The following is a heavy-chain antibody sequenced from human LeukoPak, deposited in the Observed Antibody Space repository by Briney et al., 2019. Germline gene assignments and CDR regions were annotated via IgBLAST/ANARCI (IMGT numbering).Heavy chain of an antibody. J-gene: IGHJ4*02. CDR3: ARGLEAEWELLDY. D-gene: IGHD1-26*01. V-gene: IGHV1-2*02. Sequence: ASVNDSCKASVYTFTGYYMHWVRPAPGQGVEWMGLMNPNSGGTNYAQKFQGRVTMTRDTSISTAYMELSRLRSDDTAVYYCARGLEAEWELLDYWGQGTLVTVSS. CDR1: VYTFTGYY. CDR2: MNPNSGGT.